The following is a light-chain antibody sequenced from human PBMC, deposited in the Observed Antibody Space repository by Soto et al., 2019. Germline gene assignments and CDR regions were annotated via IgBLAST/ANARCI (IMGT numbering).Light chain of an antibody. CDR2: DAS. CDR3: QPYSSAYT. J-gene: IGKJ2*01. Sequence: DIQQNQNPSTLSAFVGDRITITCRASQSINNWLAWYQQKLGEAPKLLIYDASSLGSGVPPRFSGSGSGTEFTLTISSLQPDDFATYYCQPYSSAYTFGQGTK. V-gene: IGKV1-5*01. CDR1: QSINNW.